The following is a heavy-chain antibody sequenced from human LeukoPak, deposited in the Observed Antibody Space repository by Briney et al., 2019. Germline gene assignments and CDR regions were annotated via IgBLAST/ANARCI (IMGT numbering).Heavy chain of an antibody. V-gene: IGHV1-69*08. J-gene: IGHJ3*02. CDR1: GGTCSNYT. D-gene: IGHD3-16*02. CDR3: ARYLVIRGDAFDI. Sequence: GASVKVSCKASGGTCSNYTINWVRQAPGQRLEWMGRIIPIVGTANCAQNFQGRVTITADKSTSTAYMELSSLRSEDTAVYYCARYLVIRGDAFDIWGQGTMVTVSS. CDR2: IIPIVGTA.